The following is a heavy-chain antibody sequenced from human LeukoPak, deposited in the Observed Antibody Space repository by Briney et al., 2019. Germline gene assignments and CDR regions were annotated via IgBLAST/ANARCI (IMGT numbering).Heavy chain of an antibody. J-gene: IGHJ4*02. V-gene: IGHV3-48*01. CDR1: GFTFSSYS. D-gene: IGHD6-19*01. CDR2: ISSSSSTI. CDR3: ARGEGIAVAPDYFDY. Sequence: PGGSLRLSCAASGFTFSSYSMNWVRQAPGKGLEWVSYISSSSSTIYYADSVKGRFTISRDNAKNSLYLQMNSLRAEDTAVYYCARGEGIAVAPDYFDYWGQGTLVTVSS.